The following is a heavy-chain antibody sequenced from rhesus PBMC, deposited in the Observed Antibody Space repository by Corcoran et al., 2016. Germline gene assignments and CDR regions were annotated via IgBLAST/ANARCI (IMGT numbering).Heavy chain of an antibody. CDR3: ATETVVTTGSLSY. V-gene: IGHV3S5*01. CDR1: GFIFSNYD. CDR2: ITSGGGTT. J-gene: IGHJ4*01. D-gene: IGHD4-23*01. Sequence: EVQLVETGGGLVQPGGSLKLSCVASGFIFSNYDLIWFRQAPGKGLEWVSGITSGGGTTYYADSVKGRFTISRDNSQNTLSLQMNNLRAEDTAVYYCATETVVTTGSLSYWGQGVLVTVSS.